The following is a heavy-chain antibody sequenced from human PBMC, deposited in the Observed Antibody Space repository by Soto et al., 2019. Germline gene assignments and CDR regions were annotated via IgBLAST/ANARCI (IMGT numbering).Heavy chain of an antibody. V-gene: IGHV4-34*01. Sequence: QVQLQQWGAGLLKPSETLSLTCAVYGGSFSGYYWSWIRQPPGKGLEWIGEINHSGSTNYNPSLKSRVTISVDTSKNQFSLKLSSVTASDTAVYYCARGGGIVVVVAATIEAFDIWGQGTMVTLSS. CDR2: INHSGST. CDR3: ARGGGIVVVVAATIEAFDI. J-gene: IGHJ3*02. CDR1: GGSFSGYY. D-gene: IGHD2-15*01.